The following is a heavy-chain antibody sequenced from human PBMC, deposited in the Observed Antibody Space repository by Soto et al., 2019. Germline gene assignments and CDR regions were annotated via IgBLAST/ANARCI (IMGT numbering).Heavy chain of an antibody. CDR2: ISGSGGST. CDR1: GFTFSSDA. D-gene: IGHD6-13*01. Sequence: EVQLLESGGGLVQPGGSLRLSCAASGFTFSSDAMNWVRQAPGKGPEWVSAISGSGGSTYYADSVKGRFTISRDNSKITMYLQMNSMRAEDTAVYYWAFSSTPFDYWGQGTLVTVSS. V-gene: IGHV3-23*01. J-gene: IGHJ4*02. CDR3: AFSSTPFDY.